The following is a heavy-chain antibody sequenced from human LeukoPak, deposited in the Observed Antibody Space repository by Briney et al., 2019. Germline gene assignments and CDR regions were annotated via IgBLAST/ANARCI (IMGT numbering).Heavy chain of an antibody. J-gene: IGHJ4*02. CDR2: ISYDGSNK. CDR1: GFTFSSYG. V-gene: IGHV3-30*03. CDR3: ARGGYYGSGRYYFDS. Sequence: GRSLRLSCAASGFTFSSYGMHWVRQAPGKGLEWVAVISYDGSNKYYADSVKGRFTISRDNAKNTLHLQMNSLRAEDTAVYYCARGGYYGSGRYYFDSWGQGTLVTVSS. D-gene: IGHD3-3*01.